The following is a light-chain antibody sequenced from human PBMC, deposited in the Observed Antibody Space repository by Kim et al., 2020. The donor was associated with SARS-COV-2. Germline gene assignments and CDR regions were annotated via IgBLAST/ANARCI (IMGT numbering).Light chain of an antibody. CDR3: LLHYEDPLHWI. Sequence: QAVVTQEPSLTVSPGGTVTLTCASSTEAVTSGYSPNWFQQKPGQAPRALIYSTNNRHSWAPSRFSGSLLGGKAALTLSDVQPEDEAEYYCLLHYEDPLHWIFGGGTQLTVL. CDR2: STN. CDR1: TEAVTSGYS. J-gene: IGLJ2*01. V-gene: IGLV7-43*01.